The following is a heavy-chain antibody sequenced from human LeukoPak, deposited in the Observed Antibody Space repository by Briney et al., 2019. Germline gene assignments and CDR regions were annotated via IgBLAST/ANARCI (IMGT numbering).Heavy chain of an antibody. D-gene: IGHD3-22*01. Sequence: GGSLRLSCAASGFTVSSNYMSWVCQAPGKGLEWVSVIYSGGSTYYADSVKGRFTISRDNSKNTLYLQMNSLRAEDTAVYYCARVSTYYYDSSGYYYDYWGQGTLVTVSS. CDR3: ARVSTYYYDSSGYYYDY. CDR1: GFTVSSNY. V-gene: IGHV3-66*02. CDR2: IYSGGST. J-gene: IGHJ4*02.